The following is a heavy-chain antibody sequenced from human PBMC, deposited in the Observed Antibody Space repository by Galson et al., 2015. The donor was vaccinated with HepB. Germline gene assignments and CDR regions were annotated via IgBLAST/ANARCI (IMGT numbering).Heavy chain of an antibody. CDR3: ARPNRGYSYGYYFDY. J-gene: IGHJ4*02. V-gene: IGHV1-69*04. D-gene: IGHD5-18*01. Sequence: SVKVSCKASGSTFSSYAISWVRQAPGQGLEWMGRIIPILGIANYAQKFQGRVTITADKSTSTAYMELSSLRSEDTAVYYCARPNRGYSYGYYFDYWGQGTLVTVSS. CDR2: IIPILGIA. CDR1: GSTFSSYA.